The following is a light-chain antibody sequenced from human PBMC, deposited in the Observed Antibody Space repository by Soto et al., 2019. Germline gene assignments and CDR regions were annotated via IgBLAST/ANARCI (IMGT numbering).Light chain of an antibody. CDR3: SSYTSRSTRV. Sequence: QSALTQPASVSGSPGQSITISCTGTSSDVGGYNYVSWYQQYPGKVPKLMIYDVSNRPSGVSNRFSGSKSGNTASLTISGLQAEDEADYYCSSYTSRSTRVFGTGTKVTVL. V-gene: IGLV2-14*01. CDR2: DVS. J-gene: IGLJ1*01. CDR1: SSDVGGYNY.